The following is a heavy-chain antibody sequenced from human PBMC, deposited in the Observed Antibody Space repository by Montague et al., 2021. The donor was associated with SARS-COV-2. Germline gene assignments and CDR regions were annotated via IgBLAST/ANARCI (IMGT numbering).Heavy chain of an antibody. CDR1: GGSISSYY. D-gene: IGHD2-15*01. CDR3: ASGGGTGTGGSRWYVH. V-gene: IGHV4-59*01. J-gene: IGHJ5*02. Sequence: SETLSLTCSVSGGSISSYYWSWIRQPPGKGLEWIGYIYYSGSTNYNPSLKSRVTISVDTSKNQFSLELSSVTAADTAVYYCASGGGTGTGGSRWYVHWGQGTLVTVSS. CDR2: IYYSGST.